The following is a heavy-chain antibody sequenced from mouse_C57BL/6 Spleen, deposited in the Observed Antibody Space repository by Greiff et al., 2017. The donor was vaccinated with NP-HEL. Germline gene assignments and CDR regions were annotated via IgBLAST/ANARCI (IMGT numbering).Heavy chain of an antibody. D-gene: IGHD4-1*01. CDR1: GSAFSSSW. Sequence: VQLQQSGPELVKPGPSVKISCKASGSAFSSSWMNWVKQRPGKGLEWIGRIYPGDGDTNYNGKFKGKTTLTADKTSSTAYMQLSSLTTEDSAVYFCARGNRDEKEPIDYWGQGTTLTVSS. J-gene: IGHJ2*01. CDR2: IYPGDGDT. CDR3: ARGNRDEKEPIDY. V-gene: IGHV1-82*01.